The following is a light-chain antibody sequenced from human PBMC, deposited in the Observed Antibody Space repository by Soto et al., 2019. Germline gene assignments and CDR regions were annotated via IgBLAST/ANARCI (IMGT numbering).Light chain of an antibody. J-gene: IGLJ2*01. V-gene: IGLV2-23*01. Sequence: QSVLTQPASVSGSPGQSITISCTGTSSDVGSYNLVSWYQQHPGKAPKLMIYEGSKRPSGVSNRFSGSKSGSTASLTISGLQAEDEADYYCCSYAGSSPVVFGGGTQLTVL. CDR3: CSYAGSSPVV. CDR2: EGS. CDR1: SSDVGSYNL.